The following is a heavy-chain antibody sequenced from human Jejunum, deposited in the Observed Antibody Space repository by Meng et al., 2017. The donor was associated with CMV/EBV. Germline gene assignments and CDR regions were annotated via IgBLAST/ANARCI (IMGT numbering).Heavy chain of an antibody. Sequence: ASGYGFTTYDIKWVRQAPGQGLEWMGWMSPNSDNTGYAQRFQGRVTFTRNSSITTAYMELSSLTYEDTAVYYCARLSSYSSAYGYWGQGTLVTVSS. V-gene: IGHV1-8*02. CDR2: MSPNSDNT. CDR1: GYGFTTYD. D-gene: IGHD5-18*01. CDR3: ARLSSYSSAYGY. J-gene: IGHJ4*02.